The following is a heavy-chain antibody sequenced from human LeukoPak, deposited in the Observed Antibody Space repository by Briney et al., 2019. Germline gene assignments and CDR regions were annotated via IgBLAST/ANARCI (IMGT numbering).Heavy chain of an antibody. Sequence: ASVKVSCKASGYTFSSYGISWVRQAPGQGLEWMGWISGYNGNTHYAHNLQGRVTMTTDTSTSTAYMELRSLRSDDTAVYYCAREDYDILTMAGYYGMDVWGQGTTVTVSS. CDR3: AREDYDILTMAGYYGMDV. V-gene: IGHV1-18*01. CDR2: ISGYNGNT. D-gene: IGHD3-9*01. J-gene: IGHJ6*02. CDR1: GYTFSSYG.